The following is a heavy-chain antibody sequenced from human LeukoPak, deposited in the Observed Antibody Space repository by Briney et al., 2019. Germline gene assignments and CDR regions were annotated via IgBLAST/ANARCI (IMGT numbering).Heavy chain of an antibody. CDR3: ARDRPGGLNGHRGYYGMDV. CDR1: GVSITSYY. J-gene: IGHJ6*04. V-gene: IGHV4-59*01. CDR2: IHYSGTT. D-gene: IGHD3-16*01. Sequence: NPSVTLSLTCTVSGVSITSYYWSWIPHPPGKGREGMMYIHYSGTTNHNTSLESRVTISVDTSKNQFSLKLSSVTAADTAVYYCARDRPGGLNGHRGYYGMDVWGKGTTVTVSS.